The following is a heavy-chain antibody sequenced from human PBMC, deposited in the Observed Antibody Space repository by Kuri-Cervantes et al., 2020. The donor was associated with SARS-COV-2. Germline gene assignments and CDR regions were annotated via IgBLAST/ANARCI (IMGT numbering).Heavy chain of an antibody. CDR3: MRDTPPLEWLYTGMDV. J-gene: IGHJ6*02. CDR1: GGSISSDY. V-gene: IGHV4-59*06. CDR2: IYYSGST. Sequence: SETLSLTCTVSGGSISSDYWSWIRQPPGKGLEWIGYIYYSGSTYYNPSLKSRVTISVDTSKNQFSLKLTSVTAADTAVYYCMRDTPPLEWLYTGMDVWGQGTTVTVSS. D-gene: IGHD3-3*01.